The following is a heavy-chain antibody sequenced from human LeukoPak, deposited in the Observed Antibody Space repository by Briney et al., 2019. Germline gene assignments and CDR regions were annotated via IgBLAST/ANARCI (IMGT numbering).Heavy chain of an antibody. Sequence: SETLPLTCSVSGDSITSYSWHWIRQPPEKGLEWIGYIHHSGSTNYNSSLRGRLTISIDTSKNQFSLRLTSVAAADTAVYFCARETAPTVFDYWGQGTPVTVSS. V-gene: IGHV4-59*01. CDR2: IHHSGST. CDR3: ARETAPTVFDY. D-gene: IGHD4-17*01. J-gene: IGHJ4*02. CDR1: GDSITSYS.